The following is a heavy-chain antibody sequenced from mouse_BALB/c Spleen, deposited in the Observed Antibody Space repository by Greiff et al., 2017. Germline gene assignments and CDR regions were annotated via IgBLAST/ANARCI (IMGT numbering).Heavy chain of an antibody. CDR2: INPSTGYT. V-gene: IGHV1-7*01. CDR3: ARSGGLLPLDYAMDY. Sequence: QVQLQQSGAELAKPGASVKMSCKASGYTFTSYWMHWVKQRPGQGLEWIGYINPSTGYTEYNQKFKDKATLTADKSSSTAYMQLSSLTSEDSAVYYCARSGGLLPLDYAMDYWGQGTSVTVSS. CDR1: GYTFTSYW. D-gene: IGHD2-3*01. J-gene: IGHJ4*01.